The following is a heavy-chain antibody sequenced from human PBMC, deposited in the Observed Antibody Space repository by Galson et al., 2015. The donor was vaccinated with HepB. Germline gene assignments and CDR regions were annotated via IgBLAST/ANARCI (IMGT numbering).Heavy chain of an antibody. CDR3: ARGANVVVVAATGHNWFDP. Sequence: SLRLSCAASGFTFSSYWMSWVRQAPGNGLEWVANIKQDGSEKYYVDSVKGRFTISRDNAKNSLYLQMNSLRAEDTAVYYCARGANVVVVAATGHNWFDPWGQGTLVTVSS. CDR2: IKQDGSEK. V-gene: IGHV3-7*04. CDR1: GFTFSSYW. D-gene: IGHD2-15*01. J-gene: IGHJ5*02.